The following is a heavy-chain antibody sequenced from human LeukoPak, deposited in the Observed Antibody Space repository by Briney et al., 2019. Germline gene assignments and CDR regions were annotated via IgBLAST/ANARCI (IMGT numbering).Heavy chain of an antibody. Sequence: SETLSLTCTVSGGSISSGGYYWSWLRQHPGKGLEWIGYIYYSGSTYYNPSLKSRVTISVDTSKNQFSLKLSSVTAADTAVYYCARGLAAAGLYNWFDPWGQGTLVTVSS. V-gene: IGHV4-31*03. CDR1: GGSISSGGYY. D-gene: IGHD6-13*01. CDR2: IYYSGST. CDR3: ARGLAAAGLYNWFDP. J-gene: IGHJ5*02.